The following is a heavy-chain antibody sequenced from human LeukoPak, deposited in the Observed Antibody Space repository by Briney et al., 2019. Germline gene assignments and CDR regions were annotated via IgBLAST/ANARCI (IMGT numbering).Heavy chain of an antibody. CDR1: GGSISSYY. CDR2: IYYSGST. V-gene: IGHV4-59*01. CDR3: ARGKEVAGNRFDP. D-gene: IGHD6-19*01. Sequence: SETLSLTCTVSGGSISSYYWSWIRQPPGKGLEWIGYIYYSGSTNYNPSLKSRVTISVDTSKIQFSLKLSSVTAADTAVYYCARGKEVAGNRFDPWGQGTLVTVSS. J-gene: IGHJ5*02.